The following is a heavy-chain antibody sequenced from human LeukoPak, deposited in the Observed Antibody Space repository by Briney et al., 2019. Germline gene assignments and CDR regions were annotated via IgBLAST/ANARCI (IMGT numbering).Heavy chain of an antibody. CDR1: GFTFSSYA. J-gene: IGHJ6*03. CDR3: ARSTIVRGANYYYYYMDV. Sequence: PGGSLRLSCAASGFTFSSYAMHWVRQAPGKGLEWVAVISYDGSNKYYADSVKGRFTISRDNSKNTLYLQMNSLRAEDTAVYYCARSTIVRGANYYYYYMDVWGKGTTVTVSS. D-gene: IGHD3-10*01. CDR2: ISYDGSNK. V-gene: IGHV3-30*04.